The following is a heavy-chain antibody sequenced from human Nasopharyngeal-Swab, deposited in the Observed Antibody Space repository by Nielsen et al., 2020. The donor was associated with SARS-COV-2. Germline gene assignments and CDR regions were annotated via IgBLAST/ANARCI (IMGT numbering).Heavy chain of an antibody. CDR2: ISSSSSYT. J-gene: IGHJ3*02. V-gene: IGHV3-11*05. CDR3: ARGGRSVVVNAFDI. D-gene: IGHD2-15*01. Sequence: GGSLRLSYAASGFTFSDYYMSWIRQAPGKGLEWVSYISSSSSYTNYADSVKGRFTISRDNAKNSLYLQMNSLRAEDTAAYYCARGGRSVVVNAFDIWGQGTMVTISS. CDR1: GFTFSDYY.